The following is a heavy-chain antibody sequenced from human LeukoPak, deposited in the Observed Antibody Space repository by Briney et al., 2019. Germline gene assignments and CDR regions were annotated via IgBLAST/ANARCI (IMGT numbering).Heavy chain of an antibody. J-gene: IGHJ6*02. CDR1: GFTFSSYG. D-gene: IGHD3-22*01. Sequence: GGSLRLSCAASGFTFSSYGIHWVRQAPGKGLEWVVVISYDGSNKYYADSVKGRFTISRDNSKNTLYLQMNSLRAEDTAVYYCAKDMAWLIEDYYGMDVWGQGTTVTVSS. CDR2: ISYDGSNK. V-gene: IGHV3-30*18. CDR3: AKDMAWLIEDYYGMDV.